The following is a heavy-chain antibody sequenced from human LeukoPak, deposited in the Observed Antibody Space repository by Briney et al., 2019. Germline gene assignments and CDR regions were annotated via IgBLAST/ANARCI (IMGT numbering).Heavy chain of an antibody. V-gene: IGHV5-51*01. CDR3: ARQQLETGAIDY. CDR1: GYSFTSYW. CDR2: IYPGDSDT. D-gene: IGHD6-13*01. Sequence: GASLQISCKGSGYSFTSYWIGWGRQMPGKGLEWMGIIYPGDSDTRYSPSFQGQVTISADKSISTAYLQWSSLKASDTAMYYCARQQLETGAIDYWGQGTLVTVSS. J-gene: IGHJ4*02.